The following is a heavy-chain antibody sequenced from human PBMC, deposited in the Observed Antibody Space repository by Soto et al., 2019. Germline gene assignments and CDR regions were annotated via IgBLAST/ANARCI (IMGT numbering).Heavy chain of an antibody. D-gene: IGHD5-12*01. Sequence: QVQLQESGPGLVKPSETLSLTCTVSGGSISSSSFYWVWIRQSPGEGLEWIGTIYYRGDTYYNPSVKILVTRSVTPSRNHFSLMLSSVTAADTAVCFCARMIGFTVATYTRGLDVWGRGTLLTVSS. J-gene: IGHJ2*01. CDR1: GGSISSSSFY. V-gene: IGHV4-39*01. CDR2: IYYRGDT. CDR3: ARMIGFTVATYTRGLDV.